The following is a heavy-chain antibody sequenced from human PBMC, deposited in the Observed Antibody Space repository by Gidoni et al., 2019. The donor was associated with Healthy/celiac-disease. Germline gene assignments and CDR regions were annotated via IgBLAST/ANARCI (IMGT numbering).Heavy chain of an antibody. CDR2: INPNSGGT. CDR3: ARVGQEYYYGSGSYDY. Sequence: QVQRVQSGAEVKKPGASVKVSCKASGYNGTGSYMHWVRQAPGQGLEWMGRINPNSGGTNYAQKFQGRVTMTRDTSISTAYMELSRLRSDDTAVYYCARVGQEYYYGSGSYDYWGQGTLVTVSS. CDR1: GYNGTGSY. J-gene: IGHJ4*02. D-gene: IGHD3-10*01. V-gene: IGHV1-2*06.